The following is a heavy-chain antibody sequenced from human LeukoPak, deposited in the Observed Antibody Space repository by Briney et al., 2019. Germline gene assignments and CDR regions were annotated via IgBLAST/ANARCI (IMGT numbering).Heavy chain of an antibody. Sequence: PGGSLRPSCAASGFTFSSYGMHWVRQAPGKGLEWVAFIRYDGSNKYYADSAKGRFTISRDNSKNTLYLQMNSLRAEDTAVYYCAKLGSYGFYYYYYYMDVWGKGTTVTISS. V-gene: IGHV3-30*02. D-gene: IGHD5-18*01. CDR1: GFTFSSYG. CDR3: AKLGSYGFYYYYYYMDV. J-gene: IGHJ6*03. CDR2: IRYDGSNK.